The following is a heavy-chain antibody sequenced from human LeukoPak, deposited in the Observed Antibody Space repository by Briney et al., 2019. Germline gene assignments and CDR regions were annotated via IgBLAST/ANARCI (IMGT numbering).Heavy chain of an antibody. CDR2: IYYSGST. CDR3: ARHRGGLGATVDAFDI. CDR1: GGSISSYY. J-gene: IGHJ3*02. Sequence: SETLSLTCTVSGGSISSYYWSWIRQPPGKGLEWIGYIYYSGSTNYNPSLKSRVTISVDTSKNQFSLKLSSVTAADTAVYYCARHRGGLGATVDAFDIWGQGTMVTVSS. D-gene: IGHD1-26*01. V-gene: IGHV4-59*08.